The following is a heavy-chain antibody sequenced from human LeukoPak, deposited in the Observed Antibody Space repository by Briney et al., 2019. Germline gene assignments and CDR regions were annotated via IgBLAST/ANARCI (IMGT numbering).Heavy chain of an antibody. V-gene: IGHV4-39*07. Sequence: PSETLSLTCTVSGGSISSYYWSWIRQPSGKGLEWIGSFSYRGSAFYNPSLESRVTISRDTSTGQFSLKLRSVTAADTAVYYCARQVARSLISLRLVSLDSFDIWGQGTRVTVSS. D-gene: IGHD3-10*01. CDR1: GGSISSYY. CDR3: ARQVARSLISLRLVSLDSFDI. J-gene: IGHJ3*02. CDR2: FSYRGSA.